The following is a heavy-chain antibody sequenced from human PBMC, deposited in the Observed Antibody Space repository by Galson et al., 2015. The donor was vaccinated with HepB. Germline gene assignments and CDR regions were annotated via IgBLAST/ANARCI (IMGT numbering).Heavy chain of an antibody. CDR2: ISYDGSNK. D-gene: IGHD3-9*01. Sequence: LRLSCAASGFTFSSYGMHWVRQAPGKGLEWMAVISYDGSNKYYADSVKGRFTISRDNSKNTLYLQMNSLRAEDTAVYYCAKELDDYDILTGYDYWGQGTLVTVSS. CDR1: GFTFSSYG. CDR3: AKELDDYDILTGYDY. V-gene: IGHV3-30*18. J-gene: IGHJ4*02.